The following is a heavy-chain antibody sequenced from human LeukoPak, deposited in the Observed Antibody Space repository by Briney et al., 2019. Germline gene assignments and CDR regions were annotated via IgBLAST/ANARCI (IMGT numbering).Heavy chain of an antibody. CDR2: ISYDGSNK. D-gene: IGHD2-15*01. CDR3: ARELDCSGGSCSFFDY. CDR1: GFTFSSYA. V-gene: IGHV3-30*04. Sequence: QSGVSLRLSCAASGFTFSSYAMHWVRQAPGKGLEWLAVISYDGSNKYYADSVKGRSTISRDNSKNTLYLQMNSLRAEDTAVYYCARELDCSGGSCSFFDYWGQGTLVTVS. J-gene: IGHJ4*02.